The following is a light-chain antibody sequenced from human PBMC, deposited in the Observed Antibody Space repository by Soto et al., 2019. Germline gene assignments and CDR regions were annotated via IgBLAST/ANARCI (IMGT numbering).Light chain of an antibody. Sequence: QSALTQPASVSGSPGQSITISCTGTSSDVGGYNYASWYQQHPGKAPKLMIYDVSNRPSGVSNRFSGSKSGNTASLTISGLQAEDEADYYCRSYTSSSTRVFGGGTKLPVL. J-gene: IGLJ2*01. V-gene: IGLV2-14*01. CDR2: DVS. CDR3: RSYTSSSTRV. CDR1: SSDVGGYNY.